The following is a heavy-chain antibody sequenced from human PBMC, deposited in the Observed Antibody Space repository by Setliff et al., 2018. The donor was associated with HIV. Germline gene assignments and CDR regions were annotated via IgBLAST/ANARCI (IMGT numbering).Heavy chain of an antibody. D-gene: IGHD2-2*01. CDR3: TRSHSTRDAFDI. CDR2: IKQGGNDK. J-gene: IGHJ3*02. V-gene: IGHV3-7*01. CDR1: QFAFKSYW. Sequence: GGSLRLSCTASQFAFKSYWMTWVRQAPGKRLEWVATIKQGGNDKYYVDSVKGRFTISRDHATSALYLQMDSLRAEDTALYYCTRSHSTRDAFDIWGQGTMVTVS.